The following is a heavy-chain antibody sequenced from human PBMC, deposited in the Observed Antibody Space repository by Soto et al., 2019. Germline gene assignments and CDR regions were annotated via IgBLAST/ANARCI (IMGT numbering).Heavy chain of an antibody. D-gene: IGHD6-19*01. CDR1: GGSISSGGYY. CDR3: ARLSSSGWPIDS. V-gene: IGHV4-31*03. CDR2: TYYSENT. J-gene: IGHJ4*02. Sequence: LSLTCTVSGGSISSGGYYWNWIRQHPGKGLEWIGYTYYSENTYYNPSLNSRITISADTSKNQFSLKLSSVTAADTAVYYCARLSSSGWPIDSWGQGTLVTVSS.